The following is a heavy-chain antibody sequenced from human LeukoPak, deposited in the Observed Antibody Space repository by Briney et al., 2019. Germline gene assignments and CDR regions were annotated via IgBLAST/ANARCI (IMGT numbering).Heavy chain of an antibody. J-gene: IGHJ4*02. Sequence: GSLRLSCTASGFTFGDYAMSWFRQAPGKGLEWVGFIRSKAYGGTTEYAASVKGRFTISRDDSKSIAYLQMNSLKTEDTAVYYCTRDLTPYYDFWSGYTTQALLDYWGQGTLVTVSS. V-gene: IGHV3-49*03. CDR3: TRDLTPYYDFWSGYTTQALLDY. CDR2: IRSKAYGGTT. D-gene: IGHD3-3*01. CDR1: GFTFGDYA.